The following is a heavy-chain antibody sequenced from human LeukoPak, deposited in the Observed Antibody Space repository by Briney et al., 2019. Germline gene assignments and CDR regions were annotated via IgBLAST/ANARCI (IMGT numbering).Heavy chain of an antibody. CDR2: IYYSGST. Sequence: SETLCLTCTVSGGSISSYYWSWIRQPPGKGLEWIGYIYYSGSTNYNPSLKSRVTISVDTSKNQFSLKLSSVTAADTAVYYCARDGCGGDCYSEGGEFDYWGQGTLVTVSS. CDR1: GGSISSYY. V-gene: IGHV4-59*01. CDR3: ARDGCGGDCYSEGGEFDY. D-gene: IGHD2-21*02. J-gene: IGHJ4*02.